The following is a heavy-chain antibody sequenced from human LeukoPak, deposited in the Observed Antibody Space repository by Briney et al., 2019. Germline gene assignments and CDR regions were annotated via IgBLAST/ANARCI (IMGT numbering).Heavy chain of an antibody. J-gene: IGHJ3*02. Sequence: ASVNVSCKASGYTFTRYYMHWVRQAPAQGREWMGIIDPSGGSKSYAQKFQGRVTMTRDTSTSTVYMELSSLRSEDTAVYYCARLGVHNAFDIWGQGTMVTVSS. CDR3: ARLGVHNAFDI. D-gene: IGHD3-16*01. V-gene: IGHV1-46*01. CDR1: GYTFTRYY. CDR2: IDPSGGSK.